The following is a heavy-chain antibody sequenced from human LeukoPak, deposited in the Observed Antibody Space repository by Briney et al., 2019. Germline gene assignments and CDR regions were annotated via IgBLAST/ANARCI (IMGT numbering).Heavy chain of an antibody. CDR2: IYWDDDK. J-gene: IGHJ5*02. Sequence: SGPTLVNPTQTLTLTCTFSGFSLSTSGVGVGWIRQPPGKALEWLALIYWDDDKRYSPSLKSRLTITKDTSKNQVVLTMTNMDPVDTASYYCASLDVGGYCSGGSCYGTDNWFDPWGQGTLVTVSS. CDR3: ASLDVGGYCSGGSCYGTDNWFDP. D-gene: IGHD2-15*01. V-gene: IGHV2-5*02. CDR1: GFSLSTSGVG.